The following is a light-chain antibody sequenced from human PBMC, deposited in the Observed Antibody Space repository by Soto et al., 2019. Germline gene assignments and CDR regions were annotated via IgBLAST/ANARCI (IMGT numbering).Light chain of an antibody. Sequence: DIQMTQSPSSLSASVGDRVTITCRASQTIDKYLNWYQEKPGKAPKLLIYTTSTLQSEVPSRFSGSGSETDFTLTISSLQPEDFATYYCQQSYSTPRTVGQGTKVDIK. J-gene: IGKJ1*01. CDR2: TTS. CDR3: QQSYSTPRT. V-gene: IGKV1-39*01. CDR1: QTIDKY.